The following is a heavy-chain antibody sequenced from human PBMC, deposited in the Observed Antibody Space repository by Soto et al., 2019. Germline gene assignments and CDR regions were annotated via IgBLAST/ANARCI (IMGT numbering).Heavy chain of an antibody. J-gene: IGHJ5*02. CDR2: IYYSGST. D-gene: IGHD6-6*01. CDR3: ASIAARLNWFDP. CDR1: GGSISSYY. Sequence: PSETLSVTCTVSGGSISSYYWSWIRQPPGKGLEWIGYIYYSGSTNYNPSLKSRVTISVDTSKNQFSLKLSSVTAADTAVYYCASIAARLNWFDPWGQGTLVTVSS. V-gene: IGHV4-59*01.